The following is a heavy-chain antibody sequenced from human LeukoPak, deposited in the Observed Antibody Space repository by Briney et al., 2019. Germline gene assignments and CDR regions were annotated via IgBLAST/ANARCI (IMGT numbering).Heavy chain of an antibody. D-gene: IGHD4-17*01. V-gene: IGHV3-53*01. J-gene: IGHJ3*02. Sequence: PGGSLRLSCAASGFTVSSNYMSWVRQAPGKGLEWVSVIYSGGSTYYADSVKGRFTISRDNSKNTLYLQMNSLRAEDTAVYYCARADGDHVNAFDIWGQGTMVTVSS. CDR3: ARADGDHVNAFDI. CDR2: IYSGGST. CDR1: GFTVSSNY.